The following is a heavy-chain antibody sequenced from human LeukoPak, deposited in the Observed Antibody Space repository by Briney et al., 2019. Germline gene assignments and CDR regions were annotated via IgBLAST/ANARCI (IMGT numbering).Heavy chain of an antibody. CDR3: APAKGGTFYWTFDY. Sequence: GESLKISCQGSGYSFTNYWIGWVRQMPGKGLEWMGIIYILNSDTKYSPSFQGQVTISADKSISTAYLQWSSLQASDTAMYYCAPAKGGTFYWTFDYWGQGTLVTVSS. CDR1: GYSFTNYW. V-gene: IGHV5-51*01. D-gene: IGHD1-1*01. J-gene: IGHJ4*02. CDR2: IYILNSDT.